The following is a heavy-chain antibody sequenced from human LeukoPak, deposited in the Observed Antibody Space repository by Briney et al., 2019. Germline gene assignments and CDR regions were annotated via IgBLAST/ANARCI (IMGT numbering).Heavy chain of an antibody. V-gene: IGHV4-59*08. J-gene: IGHJ4*02. CDR3: ASLGYCSGGSCYWFFDY. CDR1: GGSISSYY. D-gene: IGHD2-15*01. Sequence: SETLSLTCTVSGGSISSYYWSWIRQPPGKGLEWIWYIYFSGSTNYNPSLKSRVTISVDTSKNQFSLKLSSVTAADTAVYYCASLGYCSGGSCYWFFDYWGQGTLVTVSS. CDR2: IYFSGST.